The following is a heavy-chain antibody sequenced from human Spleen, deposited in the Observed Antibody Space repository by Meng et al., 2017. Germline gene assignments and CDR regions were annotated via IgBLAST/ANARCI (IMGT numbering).Heavy chain of an antibody. V-gene: IGHV4-34*01. CDR1: GGSFNEYF. D-gene: IGHD1-26*01. CDR2: IRQSGTT. CDR3: AGGGVVAWEVLQY. J-gene: IGHJ4*02. Sequence: QVQLQQGGAGLLKPSETLSLTCAVYGGSFNEYFWSWIRQSPGKGLEWIGEIRQSGTTNYNASLRSRATISIDTSKNHFSLKLTSVTAADTAVYYCAGGGVVAWEVLQYLGQGTLVTVSS.